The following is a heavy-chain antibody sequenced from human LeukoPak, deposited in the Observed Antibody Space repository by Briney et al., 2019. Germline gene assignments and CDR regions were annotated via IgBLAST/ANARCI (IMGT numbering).Heavy chain of an antibody. D-gene: IGHD3-3*01. J-gene: IGHJ4*02. CDR2: ISYDGGKT. CDR1: GFTFSSSA. V-gene: IGHV3-30-3*01. Sequence: GGSLRLSCAASGFTFSSSAMSWVRQAPGKGLQWLAVISYDGGKTYYADSVEGRFTISRDNSKSTVYLEINSLRSEDTAIYYCARGFNDFWSGSQLEYWGQGTLVTVSS. CDR3: ARGFNDFWSGSQLEY.